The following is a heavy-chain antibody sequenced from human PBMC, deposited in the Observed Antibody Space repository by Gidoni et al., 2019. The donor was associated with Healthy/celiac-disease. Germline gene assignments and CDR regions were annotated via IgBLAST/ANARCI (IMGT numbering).Heavy chain of an antibody. J-gene: IGHJ6*03. Sequence: QVQLVQSGAEVKKPGASVKVSCKVSGYTLTELSMHWVRQAPGKGLEWMGGFDPEDGETIYAQKFQGRVTMTEDTSTDTAYMELSSLRSEDTAVYYCATVGPDTAMAKYYYYYMDVWGKGTTVTVSS. V-gene: IGHV1-24*01. CDR2: FDPEDGET. D-gene: IGHD5-18*01. CDR1: GYTLTELS. CDR3: ATVGPDTAMAKYYYYYMDV.